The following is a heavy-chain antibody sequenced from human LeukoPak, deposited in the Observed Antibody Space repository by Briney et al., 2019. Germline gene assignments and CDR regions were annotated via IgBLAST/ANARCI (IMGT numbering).Heavy chain of an antibody. D-gene: IGHD3-3*01. CDR3: ANSQRRFLEELYYSYYMDV. V-gene: IGHV1-69*02. J-gene: IGHJ6*03. CDR2: IIPILGIA. Sequence: SVKVSCKASGGTFSSYTISWVRQAPGQGLEWMGRIIPILGIANYAQKFQGRVTITADKSTSTAYMELSSLRSEDTAVYYCANSQRRFLEELYYSYYMDVWGKGTTVTVSS. CDR1: GGTFSSYT.